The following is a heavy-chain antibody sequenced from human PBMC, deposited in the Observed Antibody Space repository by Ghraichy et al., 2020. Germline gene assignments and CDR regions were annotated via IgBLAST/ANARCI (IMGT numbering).Heavy chain of an antibody. CDR3: ARAATYNLDY. CDR1: GASISDNW. D-gene: IGHD5-24*01. CDR2: MEHSGGT. V-gene: IGHV4-4*02. J-gene: IGHJ4*02. Sequence: SETLSLTCAVSGASISDNWWSWVRQPPGKGLEWIGEMEHSGGTNYNPSLKSRITISVDTSMNQFSLRLSSVTAAATAVYYCARAATYNLDYWGQGTLVTVSS.